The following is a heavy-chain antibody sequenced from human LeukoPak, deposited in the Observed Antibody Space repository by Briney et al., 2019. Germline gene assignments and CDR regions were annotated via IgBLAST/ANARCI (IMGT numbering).Heavy chain of an antibody. CDR1: GFTFSSYW. J-gene: IGHJ4*02. CDR2: SNSDGSTT. D-gene: IGHD3-22*01. CDR3: VRMHYHDYSGDYYRHFDY. V-gene: IGHV3-74*01. Sequence: GGSLRLSCAAPGFTFSSYWMYWVRQAPGKGLVWVSRSNSDGSTTTYADSVKGRFTISRDNAKNTLHLQMNSLRAEDTAVYYCVRMHYHDYSGDYYRHFDYWGQGTLVTVSS.